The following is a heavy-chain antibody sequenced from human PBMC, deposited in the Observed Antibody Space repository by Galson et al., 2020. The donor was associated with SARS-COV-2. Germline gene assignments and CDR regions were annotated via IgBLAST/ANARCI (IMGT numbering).Heavy chain of an antibody. CDR2: INVGNGNT. CDR1: GYTFSSYA. J-gene: IGHJ6*03. V-gene: IGHV1-3*01. D-gene: IGHD2-2*01. CDR3: ARGRGAYCSSTSCYSAPNFSYYYYMDV. Sequence: ASVKVSCKASGYTFSSYALHWVRQAPGQRLEWMGWINVGNGNTKYSQKFQDRVTITRDTSASTAYMEVSSLRSEDTAVYYCARGRGAYCSSTSCYSAPNFSYYYYMDVWGKGTTVIVSS.